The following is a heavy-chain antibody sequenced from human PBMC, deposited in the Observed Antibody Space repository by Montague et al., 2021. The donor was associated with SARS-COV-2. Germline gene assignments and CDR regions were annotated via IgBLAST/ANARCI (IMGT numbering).Heavy chain of an antibody. Sequence: SETLSLTCTVSGGSISSSDYYWGWIRQPPGKGLEWIGTIYYSGSTYYTPSLKSRVTISVDTSKNQFSLKLTSLTAADTAVYYCARSRGYNSDISYYGMDVWGQGTTVTVS. J-gene: IGHJ6*02. CDR2: IYYSGST. D-gene: IGHD1-1*01. CDR3: ARSRGYNSDISYYGMDV. V-gene: IGHV4-39*01. CDR1: GGSISSSDYY.